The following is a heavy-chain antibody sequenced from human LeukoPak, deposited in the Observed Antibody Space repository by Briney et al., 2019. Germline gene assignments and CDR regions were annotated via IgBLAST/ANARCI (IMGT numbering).Heavy chain of an antibody. J-gene: IGHJ3*02. V-gene: IGHV1-69*13. D-gene: IGHD3-10*01. Sequence: ASVKVSCKASGGTFSSYAISWVRQAPGQGLEWMGGIIPIFGTANYAQKFQGRVAITADESTSTAYMELSSLRSEDTAVYYCAGAHYGIDAFDIWGQGTMVTVSS. CDR3: AGAHYGIDAFDI. CDR2: IIPIFGTA. CDR1: GGTFSSYA.